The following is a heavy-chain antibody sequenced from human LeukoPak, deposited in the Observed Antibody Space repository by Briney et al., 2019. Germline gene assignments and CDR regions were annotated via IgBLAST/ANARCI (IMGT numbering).Heavy chain of an antibody. CDR3: AGGAHPGYFQH. V-gene: IGHV1-2*02. Sequence: ASVKVSCKASGYTFTGYYMHWVRQAPGQGLEWMGWIYPNSGGTNYAQKFQGRVTMTRATAISTAYMELSRLRSGDTAVDFYAGGAHPGYFQHWGQGTLVTVSS. CDR2: IYPNSGGT. CDR1: GYTFTGYY. J-gene: IGHJ1*01. D-gene: IGHD3-16*01.